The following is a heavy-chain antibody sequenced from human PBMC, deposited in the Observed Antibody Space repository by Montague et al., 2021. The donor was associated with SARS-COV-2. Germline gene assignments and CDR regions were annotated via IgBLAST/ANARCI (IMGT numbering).Heavy chain of an antibody. CDR3: ARARRPTYCSGGSCYSLRNWFDP. CDR2: ISAYNGNT. Sequence: SVKVSCKASGYPFTSYGISWVRQAPGQGLEWMGWISAYNGNTNYSQKLQGRVTMTTDTSTSTAYMELRSLRSDDTAVYYCARARRPTYCSGGSCYSLRNWFDPWGQGTLVTVSS. J-gene: IGHJ5*02. V-gene: IGHV1-18*01. CDR1: GYPFTSYG. D-gene: IGHD2-15*01.